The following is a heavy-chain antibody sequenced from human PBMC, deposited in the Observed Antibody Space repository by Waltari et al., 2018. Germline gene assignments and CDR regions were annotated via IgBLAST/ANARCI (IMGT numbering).Heavy chain of an antibody. CDR2: ISWNSGTI. CDR1: GFTFDDYA. J-gene: IGHJ6*02. CDR3: AKDLAAYDHWGMDV. Sequence: EVQLVESGGGLVQPGRSLRLSCAASGFTFDDYAMHWVRQAPGKGLEWVSGISWNSGTIGYADSVKGRFTISRDNARNSLSLQMNSLRAEDTALYYCAKDLAAYDHWGMDVWGQGTTVTVSS. V-gene: IGHV3-9*01. D-gene: IGHD6-25*01.